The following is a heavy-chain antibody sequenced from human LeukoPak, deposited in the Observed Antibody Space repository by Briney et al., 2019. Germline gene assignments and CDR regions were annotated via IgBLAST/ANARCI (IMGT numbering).Heavy chain of an antibody. J-gene: IGHJ6*03. CDR3: AREGSGYDWDSYYYMDV. V-gene: IGHV1-69*04. D-gene: IGHD5-12*01. CDR2: IIPILGIA. CDR1: GGTFSRYT. Sequence: ASVKVSCKASGGTFSRYTISWVRQAPGQGLEWMGRIIPILGIANYAQEFLGRVTITADKSTSTAYMKLSSLRSEDTAVYYCAREGSGYDWDSYYYMDVWGKGTTVTVPS.